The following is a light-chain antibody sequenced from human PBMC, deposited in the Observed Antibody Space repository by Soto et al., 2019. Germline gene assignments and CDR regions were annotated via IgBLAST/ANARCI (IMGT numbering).Light chain of an antibody. CDR3: QVWDSSSDLV. J-gene: IGLJ1*01. Sequence: SYELTQPPSVSVAPGKTARITCGGNNIGSKSVHWYQQKPGQAPVLVIYYDSDRPSGTPERFSGSNSGNTATLTISRVEAGDEADYYCQVWDSSSDLVCGTGTKVTVL. CDR2: YDS. CDR1: NIGSKS. V-gene: IGLV3-21*04.